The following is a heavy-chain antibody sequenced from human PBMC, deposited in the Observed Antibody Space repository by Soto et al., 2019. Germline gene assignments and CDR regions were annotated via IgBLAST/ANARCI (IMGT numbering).Heavy chain of an antibody. CDR1: GGSISSSNW. CDR2: IYHSGST. V-gene: IGHV4-4*02. CDR3: ARIVVGRAGMDV. J-gene: IGHJ6*02. D-gene: IGHD3-16*02. Sequence: QVQLQESGPGLVKPSGTLSLTCAVSGGSISSSNWWSWVRQPPGKGLEWIGEIYHSGSTNYNPSLTSRVTISVDKSKNQFSLTLSSVTAADTAVYYCARIVVGRAGMDVWGQGTTVTVSS.